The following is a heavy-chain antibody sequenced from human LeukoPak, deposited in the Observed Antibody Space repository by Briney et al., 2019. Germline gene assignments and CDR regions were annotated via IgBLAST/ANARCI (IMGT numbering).Heavy chain of an antibody. V-gene: IGHV1-8*01. D-gene: IGHD2-2*01. J-gene: IGHJ4*02. CDR2: MNPNSGNT. Sequence: GASVKVSCKASGYTFTSYDINWVRQAPGQGLEWMGWMNPNSGNTGYAQKFQGRVTMTRNTSISTAYMELSSLRSEDTAVYYCARSIGRYQLLPFDYWGQGTLVTVYS. CDR1: GYTFTSYD. CDR3: ARSIGRYQLLPFDY.